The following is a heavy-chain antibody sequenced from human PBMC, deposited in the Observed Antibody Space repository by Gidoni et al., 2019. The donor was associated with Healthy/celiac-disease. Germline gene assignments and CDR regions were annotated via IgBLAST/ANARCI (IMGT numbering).Heavy chain of an antibody. CDR3: ASQLYSSSWYRNYYYGMDV. CDR1: AGTFSSYA. CDR2: IIPIYGTA. Sequence: QVQLVQSGAEVKKPGPSVKVSCQASAGTFSSYAISWVRQAPGQGLAWMGGIIPIYGTANYAQKFQGRVTITADESTSKAYMELSSLRSEDTAVYYCASQLYSSSWYRNYYYGMDVWGQGTTVTVSS. V-gene: IGHV1-69*01. D-gene: IGHD6-13*01. J-gene: IGHJ6*02.